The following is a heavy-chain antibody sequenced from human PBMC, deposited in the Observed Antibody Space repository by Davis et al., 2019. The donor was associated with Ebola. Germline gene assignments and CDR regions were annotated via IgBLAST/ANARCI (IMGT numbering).Heavy chain of an antibody. CDR2: IKQDGSEK. J-gene: IGHJ4*02. CDR3: ASSPGYDYIWGSYRYKNAEYYFDY. V-gene: IGHV3-7*01. CDR1: GFTFSSYW. D-gene: IGHD3-16*02. Sequence: PGGSLRLSCAASGFTFSSYWMSWVRQAPGKGLEWVANIKQDGSEKYYVDSVKGRFTISRDNAKNSLYLQMNSLRAEDTAVYYCASSPGYDYIWGSYRYKNAEYYFDYWGQGTLVTVSS.